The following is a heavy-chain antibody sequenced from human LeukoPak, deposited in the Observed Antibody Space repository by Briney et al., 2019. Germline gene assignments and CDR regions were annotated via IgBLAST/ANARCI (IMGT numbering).Heavy chain of an antibody. CDR2: ISSSGST. CDR1: GDSISSGDYY. J-gene: IGHJ4*02. D-gene: IGHD5-24*01. Sequence: SETPSLTCTVSGDSISSGDYYWSWIRQPAGKGLEWIGRISSSGSTNYNPSLKSRVTISVDTSKNQFSLKLSSVTAADTAVYYCARLRDGYNYADYWGQGTLVTVSS. V-gene: IGHV4-61*02. CDR3: ARLRDGYNYADY.